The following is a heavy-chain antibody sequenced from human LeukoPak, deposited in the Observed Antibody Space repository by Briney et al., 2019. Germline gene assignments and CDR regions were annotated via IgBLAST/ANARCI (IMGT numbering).Heavy chain of an antibody. V-gene: IGHV4-34*01. Sequence: SETLSLTCAVYGGSCSGYYWSWIRQPPGKGLEWFVEINHSGSTNYNPSLKSRVTISVDTSKNQFSLKLSSVTAADTAVYYCARGPRYSGYKNWGQGTLVTVSS. CDR2: INHSGST. CDR1: GGSCSGYY. CDR3: ARGPRYSGYKN. J-gene: IGHJ4*02. D-gene: IGHD5-12*01.